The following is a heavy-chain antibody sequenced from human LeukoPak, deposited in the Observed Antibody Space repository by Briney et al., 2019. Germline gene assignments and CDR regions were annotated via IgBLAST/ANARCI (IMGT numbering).Heavy chain of an antibody. Sequence: SETLSLTCTVSGDSISSGDYYWSWIRQPPGKGLEWIGYIYYSGSTNYNPSLKSRVTISVDTSKNQFSLKLSSVTAADTAVYYCARGSYYDFWSGYYTADPFDYWGQGTLVTVSS. CDR3: ARGSYYDFWSGYYTADPFDY. V-gene: IGHV4-61*08. CDR2: IYYSGST. CDR1: GDSISSGDYY. D-gene: IGHD3-3*01. J-gene: IGHJ4*02.